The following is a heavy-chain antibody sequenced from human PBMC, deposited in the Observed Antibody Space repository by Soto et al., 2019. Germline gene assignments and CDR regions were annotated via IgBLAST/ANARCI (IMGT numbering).Heavy chain of an antibody. CDR1: GFTFSSYA. J-gene: IGHJ5*02. CDR3: AIVWFVVVVAARSNWFDP. Sequence: LSLTCAASGFTFSSYAMSWVRQAPGKGLEWVSAISGSGGSTYYADSVKGRFTISRDNSKNTLYLQMNSLRAEATAVYYCAIVWFVVVVAARSNWFDPWGQGTLVTVSS. CDR2: ISGSGGST. V-gene: IGHV3-23*01. D-gene: IGHD2-15*01.